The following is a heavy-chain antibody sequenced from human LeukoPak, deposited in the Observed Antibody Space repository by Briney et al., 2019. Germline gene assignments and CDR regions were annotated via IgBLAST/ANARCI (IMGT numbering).Heavy chain of an antibody. V-gene: IGHV3-23*01. CDR3: AKDRDDYVWGSYRYGFDY. CDR2: ISGSGGST. J-gene: IGHJ4*02. D-gene: IGHD3-16*02. Sequence: GGSLRLSCAASGFTFSSYAISWVRQAPGKGLEWVSAISGSGGSTYYADYVKGRFTISRDNSKNTLYLQMNSLRVEDTAVYYCAKDRDDYVWGSYRYGFDYWGQGTLVTVSS. CDR1: GFTFSSYA.